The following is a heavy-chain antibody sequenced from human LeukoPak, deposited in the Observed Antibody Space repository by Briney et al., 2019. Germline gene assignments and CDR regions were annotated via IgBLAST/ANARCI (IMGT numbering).Heavy chain of an antibody. V-gene: IGHV4-39*07. CDR3: ARTQTTVTHPYYYYYYMDV. CDR2: IYYSGST. J-gene: IGHJ6*03. CDR1: GGSISSSSYY. D-gene: IGHD4-11*01. Sequence: PSETLSLTCTVSGGSISSSSYYWGWIRQPPGKGLEWIGSIYYSGSTYYNPSLKSRVTISVDTSKNQFSLKLSSVTAADTAVYYCARTQTTVTHPYYYYYYMDVWGKGTTVTVSS.